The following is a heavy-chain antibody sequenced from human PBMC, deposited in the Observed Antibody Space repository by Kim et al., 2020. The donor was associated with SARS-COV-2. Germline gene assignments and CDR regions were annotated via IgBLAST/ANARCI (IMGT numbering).Heavy chain of an antibody. J-gene: IGHJ4*02. CDR1: GYTLTELS. V-gene: IGHV1-24*01. D-gene: IGHD3-10*01. CDR3: ATDSAGWGNLDY. Sequence: ASVKVSCKVSGYTLTELSMHWVRQAPGKGLEWMGGFDPEDGETIYAQKFQGRVTMTEDTSTDTAYMELSSLRSEDTAVYYCATDSAGWGNLDYWGQGTLVTVSS. CDR2: FDPEDGET.